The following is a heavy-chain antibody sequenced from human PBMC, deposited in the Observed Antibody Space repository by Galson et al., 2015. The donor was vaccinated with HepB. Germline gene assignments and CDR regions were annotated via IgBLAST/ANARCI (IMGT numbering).Heavy chain of an antibody. CDR3: AKTGEKDESVLLWFGELYAWGN. J-gene: IGHJ4*02. CDR1: GFTFSSYA. V-gene: IGHV3-23*01. CDR2: ISGSGGST. D-gene: IGHD3-10*01. Sequence: SLRLSCAASGFTFSSYAMSWVRQAPGKGLEWVSAISGSGGSTYYADSVKGRFTISRDNSKNTLYLQMNSLRAEDTAVYYCAKTGEKDESVLLWFGELYAWGNWGQGTLVTVSS.